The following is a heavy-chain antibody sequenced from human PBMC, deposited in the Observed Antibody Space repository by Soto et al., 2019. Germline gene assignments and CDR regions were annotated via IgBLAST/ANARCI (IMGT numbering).Heavy chain of an antibody. CDR1: GFTFSSYG. V-gene: IGHV3-33*01. CDR3: ASTSSSWYGGIDY. Sequence: HPGGSLRLSCAASGFTFSSYGMHWVRQAPGKGLEWVAVIWYDGSNKDYADSVKGRFTISRDNSKNTLYLQMNSLRAEDTAVYYCASTSSSWYGGIDYWGQGTLVTVSS. CDR2: IWYDGSNK. J-gene: IGHJ4*02. D-gene: IGHD6-13*01.